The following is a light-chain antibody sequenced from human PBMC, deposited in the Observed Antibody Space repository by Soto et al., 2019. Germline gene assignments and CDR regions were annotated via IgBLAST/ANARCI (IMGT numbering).Light chain of an antibody. J-gene: IGKJ2*01. V-gene: IGKV3-11*01. CDR2: DAS. CDR1: QSISRY. Sequence: ETVLTQSPAILSLSPGERATLFCRASQSISRYLAWYQQKPGQAPRLLIYDASNRATGTPARFSGSGSGTDFTLTIRSVQSGDFGVFYCQQYEGWPRTFGLGTKVEIQ. CDR3: QQYEGWPRT.